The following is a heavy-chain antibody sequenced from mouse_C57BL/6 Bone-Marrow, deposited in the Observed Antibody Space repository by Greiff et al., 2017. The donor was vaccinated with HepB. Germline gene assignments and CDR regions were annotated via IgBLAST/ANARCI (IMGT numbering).Heavy chain of an antibody. J-gene: IGHJ2*01. CDR3: ARRTYGSSSYYFDY. Sequence: EVKLQESGPELVKPGASVKMSCKASGYTFTDYNMHWVKQSHGKSLEWIGYINPNNGGTSYNQKFKGKATLTVNKSSSTAYMELRSLTSEDSAVYYCARRTYGSSSYYFDYWGQGTTLTVSS. CDR1: GYTFTDYN. D-gene: IGHD1-1*01. CDR2: INPNNGGT. V-gene: IGHV1-22*01.